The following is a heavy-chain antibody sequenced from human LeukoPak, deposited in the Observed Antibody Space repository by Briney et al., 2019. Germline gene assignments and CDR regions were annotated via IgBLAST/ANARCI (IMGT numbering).Heavy chain of an antibody. CDR2: IWYDGSNK. Sequence: PGGSVRLSCAASGFTFSSYGMHWVRQAPGKGLEWVAVIWYDGSNKYYADSVKGRFTISRDNSKNTLYLQMNSLRAEDTAVYYCARDPGYSSSWYYYYGMDVWGQGTTVTVSS. V-gene: IGHV3-33*01. CDR1: GFTFSSYG. CDR3: ARDPGYSSSWYYYYGMDV. D-gene: IGHD6-13*01. J-gene: IGHJ6*02.